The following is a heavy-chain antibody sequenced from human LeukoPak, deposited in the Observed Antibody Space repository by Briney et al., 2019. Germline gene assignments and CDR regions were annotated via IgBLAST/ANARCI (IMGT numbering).Heavy chain of an antibody. J-gene: IGHJ4*02. CDR3: ARDRDGYNTYDY. CDR2: IIPIFGIA. Sequence: ASVKVSRKASGGTFSSYAISWVRQAPGQGLEWMGRIIPIFGIANYAQKFQGRVTITADKSTSTAYMELSSLRSEDTAVYYCARDRDGYNTYDYWGQGTLVTVSS. D-gene: IGHD5-24*01. CDR1: GGTFSSYA. V-gene: IGHV1-69*04.